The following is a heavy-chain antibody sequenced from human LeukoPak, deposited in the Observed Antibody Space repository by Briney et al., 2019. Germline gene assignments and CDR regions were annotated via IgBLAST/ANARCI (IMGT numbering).Heavy chain of an antibody. CDR2: IYYSGST. D-gene: IGHD5-24*01. V-gene: IGHV4-39*01. CDR1: GGSISSSSYY. Sequence: SETLSLTCTVSGGSISSSSYYWGWIRQPPGKGLEWFGSIYYSGSTYYNPSLKSRVTISVDTSKNQFSLKLSSVTAADTAVYYCARIEMATKGVGYWGQGTLVTVSS. CDR3: ARIEMATKGVGY. J-gene: IGHJ4*02.